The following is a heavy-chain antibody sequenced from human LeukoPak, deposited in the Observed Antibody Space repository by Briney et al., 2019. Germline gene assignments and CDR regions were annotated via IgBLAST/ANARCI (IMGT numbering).Heavy chain of an antibody. CDR3: ARGTAMAGYY. CDR2: IIPIFGTA. Sequence: GASVKVSCKASGGTFSSYAISWVRQAPGQGLEWMGGIIPIFGTANYAQRFQGRVTITTDESTSTSYMELSSLRSEDTAVYYCARGTAMAGYYCRQGTLVTVSS. J-gene: IGHJ4*02. D-gene: IGHD5-18*01. CDR1: GGTFSSYA. V-gene: IGHV1-69*05.